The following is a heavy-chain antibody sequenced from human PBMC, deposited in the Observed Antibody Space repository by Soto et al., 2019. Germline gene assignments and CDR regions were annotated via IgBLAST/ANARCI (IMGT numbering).Heavy chain of an antibody. CDR1: GFTFSSYG. CDR3: ARFSSSWYGRIDY. J-gene: IGHJ4*02. Sequence: QVQLVESGGGVVQPGRSLRLSCAASGFTFSSYGMHWVRQAPGKGLEWVAVIWYDGSNKYYADSVKSRFTISRDNSKNTLYLQMYSLRAEDTAVYYCARFSSSWYGRIDYWGQGTLVTVSS. D-gene: IGHD6-13*01. V-gene: IGHV3-33*01. CDR2: IWYDGSNK.